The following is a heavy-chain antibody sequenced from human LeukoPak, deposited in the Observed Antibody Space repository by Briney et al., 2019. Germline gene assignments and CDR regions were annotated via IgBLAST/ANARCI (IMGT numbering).Heavy chain of an antibody. J-gene: IGHJ4*02. CDR3: ARGLIVPSTIFDY. D-gene: IGHD2-2*02. V-gene: IGHV4-30-2*01. CDR2: ISHSGST. CDR1: GDSISSGTYS. Sequence: SLTLSLTCAVSGDSISSGTYSWTWIRQPPEKGLEWIGFISHSGSTYYNPSLKSRVTMSVDRSENQFSLKLSSVTAADTAVYYCARGLIVPSTIFDYWGQGALVTVSS.